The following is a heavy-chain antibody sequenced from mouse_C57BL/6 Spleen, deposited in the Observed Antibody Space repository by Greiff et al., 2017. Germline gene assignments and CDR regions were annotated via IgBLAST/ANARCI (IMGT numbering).Heavy chain of an antibody. D-gene: IGHD1-1*01. V-gene: IGHV1-15*01. CDR2: IAPETGGT. CDR3: TRHVYYYGSSSSYWYFDV. CDR1: GYTFPDYE. Sequence: VQLQQSGAELVRPGASVTLSCKASGYTFPDYEMHWVKQTPVHGLEWIGAIAPETGGTAFNQKFKGKAILTADKSSSTAYMELRSLTSEDSAVYYCTRHVYYYGSSSSYWYFDVWGTGTTVTVSS. J-gene: IGHJ1*03.